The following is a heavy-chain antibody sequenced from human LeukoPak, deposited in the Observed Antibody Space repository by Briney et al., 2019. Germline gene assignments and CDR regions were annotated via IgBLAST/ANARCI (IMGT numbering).Heavy chain of an antibody. CDR3: TAIRPDY. Sequence: GGSLRLSCTASEFTVSRNYMLWVRQAPGKGLEWVSLIFSNGDTHYAASVKGRFTISRDDANNILYLQMNSLRVDDTAVYYCTAIRPDYWGQGTVVTVSS. V-gene: IGHV3-53*01. D-gene: IGHD2-21*02. CDR2: IFSNGDT. J-gene: IGHJ4*02. CDR1: EFTVSRNY.